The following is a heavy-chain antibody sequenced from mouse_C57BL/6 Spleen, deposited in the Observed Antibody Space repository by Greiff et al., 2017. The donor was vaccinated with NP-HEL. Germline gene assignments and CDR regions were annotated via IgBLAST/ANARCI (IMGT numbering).Heavy chain of an antibody. D-gene: IGHD2-5*01. CDR2: INPNNGGP. J-gene: IGHJ4*01. CDR1: GYTFTNYN. Sequence: VQLQQSGPELVKPGASVKIPCKASGYTFTNYNMDWVKQSHGTSLEWIGDINPNNGGPIYNQKFKGKAPLTVDKSSSTAYMAHRSLTSEDTAVYYCARLCYSNLYYAMDYWGQGTSVTVSS. V-gene: IGHV1-18*01. CDR3: ARLCYSNLYYAMDY.